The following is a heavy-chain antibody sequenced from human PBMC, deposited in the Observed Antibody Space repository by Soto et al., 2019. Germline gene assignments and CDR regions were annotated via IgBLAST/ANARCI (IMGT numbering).Heavy chain of an antibody. CDR3: ARQPITGTTAPLNWFDP. D-gene: IGHD1-7*01. CDR2: IIPIFGTA. J-gene: IGHJ5*02. Sequence: GASVKVSCKASGGTFSSYAISWVRQAPGQGLEWMGGIIPIFGTANYAQKFQGRVTITADESTSTAYMELSSLRSEDTAVYYCARQPITGTTAPLNWFDPWGQGTLVTVSS. V-gene: IGHV1-69*13. CDR1: GGTFSSYA.